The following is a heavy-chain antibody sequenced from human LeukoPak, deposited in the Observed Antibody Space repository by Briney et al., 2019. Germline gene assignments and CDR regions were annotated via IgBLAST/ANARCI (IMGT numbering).Heavy chain of an antibody. CDR2: IIPILGIA. V-gene: IGHV1-69*04. J-gene: IGHJ4*02. D-gene: IGHD2-2*01. Sequence: SVKVSCKASGGTFSSYAISWVRQAPGQGLEWMGRIIPILGIANYAQKFQGRVTITADKSTSTAYMELSSLRSEDTAVYYCARVYRPSSYFDYWGQGTLVTVSS. CDR3: ARVYRPSSYFDY. CDR1: GGTFSSYA.